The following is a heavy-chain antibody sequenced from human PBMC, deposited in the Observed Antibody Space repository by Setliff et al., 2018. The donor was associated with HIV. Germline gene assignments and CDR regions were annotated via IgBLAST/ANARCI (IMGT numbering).Heavy chain of an antibody. CDR1: GVSTSNNNYW. J-gene: IGHJ4*02. D-gene: IGHD3-3*01. V-gene: IGHV4-4*02. CDR3: ARLDWFSKNFDF. CDR2: AYHRGNT. Sequence: SETLSLTCAVSGVSTSNNNYWWSWVRQPPGKGLEWIGEAYHRGNTNYNPSLKSRVTMSVDKSLNQVSLKLSSVTAADTAVYFCARLDWFSKNFDFWGQGTLVTAPQ.